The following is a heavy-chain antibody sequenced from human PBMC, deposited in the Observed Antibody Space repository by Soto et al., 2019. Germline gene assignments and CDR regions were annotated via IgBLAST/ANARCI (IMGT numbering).Heavy chain of an antibody. CDR2: IYYSGST. D-gene: IGHD6-13*01. V-gene: IGHV4-59*08. Sequence: SETLSFTCTVSGGSISSYYWSWIRQPPGKGLEWIGYIYYSGSTNYNPSLKSRVTISVDTSTNQFSLKLSSVTAADTAVYYCARQGGAAAGRYYYYYYMDVWGKGTTVTVSS. J-gene: IGHJ6*03. CDR3: ARQGGAAAGRYYYYYYMDV. CDR1: GGSISSYY.